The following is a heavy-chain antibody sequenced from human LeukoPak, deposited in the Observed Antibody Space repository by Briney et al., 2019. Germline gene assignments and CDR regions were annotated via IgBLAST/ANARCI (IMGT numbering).Heavy chain of an antibody. J-gene: IGHJ4*02. CDR1: GFTFSSYA. Sequence: GRSLRLSCAASGFTFSSYAMHWVRQAPGKGLEWVAVVSYDGSNKYCADSVKGRFTISRDNSKNTLYLQMNSLRAEDTAVYYCAKTGSSSWGYFDYWGQGTLVTVSS. CDR2: VSYDGSNK. D-gene: IGHD6-13*01. CDR3: AKTGSSSWGYFDY. V-gene: IGHV3-30-3*02.